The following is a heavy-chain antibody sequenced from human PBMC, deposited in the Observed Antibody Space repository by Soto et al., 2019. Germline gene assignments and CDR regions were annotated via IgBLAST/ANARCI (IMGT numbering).Heavy chain of an antibody. CDR2: INSDGSST. CDR3: ARSSCSGGSCWFDY. CDR1: GFTFSSYW. V-gene: IGHV3-74*01. J-gene: IGHJ4*02. D-gene: IGHD2-15*01. Sequence: GGSLRLSCSASGFTFSSYWMHWVRQAPGKGLVWVSRINSDGSSTSYADSVKGRFTISRDNAKNTLYLQMNSLRAEDTAVYYCARSSCSGGSCWFDYWGQGTLVTVSS.